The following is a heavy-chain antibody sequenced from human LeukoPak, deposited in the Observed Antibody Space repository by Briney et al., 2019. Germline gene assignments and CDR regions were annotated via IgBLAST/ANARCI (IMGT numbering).Heavy chain of an antibody. D-gene: IGHD3-10*01. CDR1: GFTFTNYA. CDR2: ISNTGTGT. V-gene: IGHV3-23*01. CDR3: AKVPYTDYGSGRPPFMDV. J-gene: IGHJ6*02. Sequence: GGSLRLSCVASGFTFTNYAMSWIRQAPGKGLEWVSTISNTGTGTYYADSVQGRFTISRDNSENTLYLQMNNLRAEDTGIYYCAKVPYTDYGSGRPPFMDVWGQGTTVAVSS.